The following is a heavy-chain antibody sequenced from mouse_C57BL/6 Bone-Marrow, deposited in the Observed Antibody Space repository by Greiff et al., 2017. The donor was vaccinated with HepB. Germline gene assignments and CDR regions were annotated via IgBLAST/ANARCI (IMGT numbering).Heavy chain of an antibody. V-gene: IGHV5-12*01. J-gene: IGHJ1*03. Sequence: EVKVVESGGGLVQPGGSLKLSCAASGFTFSDYYMYWVRQTPEKRLEWVAYISNGGGSTYYPDTVKGRFTISRDNAKNTLYLQMSRLKSEDTAMYYCARLTVYYDYDGGWYFDVWGTGTTVTVSS. D-gene: IGHD2-4*01. CDR1: GFTFSDYY. CDR3: ARLTVYYDYDGGWYFDV. CDR2: ISNGGGST.